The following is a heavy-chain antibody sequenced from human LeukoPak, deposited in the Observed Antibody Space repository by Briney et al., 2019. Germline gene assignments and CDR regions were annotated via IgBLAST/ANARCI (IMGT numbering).Heavy chain of an antibody. Sequence: ASVKVSCKASGYTFTGYYTHWVRQAPGQGLEWMGWINPNSGGTNYAQKFQGRVTMTRDTSISTAYMELSRLRSDDTAVYYCATSPYYYYYMDVWGKGTAVTVSS. J-gene: IGHJ6*03. CDR1: GYTFTGYY. CDR2: INPNSGGT. V-gene: IGHV1-2*02. CDR3: ATSPYYYYYMDV.